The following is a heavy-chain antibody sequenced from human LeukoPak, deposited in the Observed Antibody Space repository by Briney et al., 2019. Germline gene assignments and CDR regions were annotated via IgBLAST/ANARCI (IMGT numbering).Heavy chain of an antibody. CDR3: ARQRRGYSYGPGYYYYMDV. CDR1: GGSFSGYY. D-gene: IGHD5-18*01. J-gene: IGHJ6*03. V-gene: IGHV4-34*01. Sequence: PSETLSLTCAVYGGSFSGYYWSWIRQPPGKGLEWIGEINHSGTTNYNPSLKSRVTISVDTSKNQFSLKLTSVTAADTAVYYCARQRRGYSYGPGYYYYMDVWGKGTTVTVSS. CDR2: INHSGTT.